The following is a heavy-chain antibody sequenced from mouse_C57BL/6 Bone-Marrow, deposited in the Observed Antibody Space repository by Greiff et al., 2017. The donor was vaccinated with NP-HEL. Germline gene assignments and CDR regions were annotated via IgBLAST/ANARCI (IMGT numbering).Heavy chain of an antibody. J-gene: IGHJ1*03. D-gene: IGHD1-1*01. V-gene: IGHV5-6*01. Sequence: EVMLVESGGDLVKPGGSLKLSCAASGFTFSSYGMSWVRQTPDKRLEWVATISSGGSYTYYPASVKGRFTISRDNAKNTLYLQMSSLKSEDTAMYYWSRQGDYYGSSYRWYFDVWGTGTTVTVSS. CDR2: ISSGGSYT. CDR1: GFTFSSYG. CDR3: SRQGDYYGSSYRWYFDV.